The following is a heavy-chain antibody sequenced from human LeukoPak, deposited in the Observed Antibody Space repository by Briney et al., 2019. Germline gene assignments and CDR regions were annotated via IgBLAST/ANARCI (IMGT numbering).Heavy chain of an antibody. CDR3: AFHLSPYNWFDP. J-gene: IGHJ5*02. V-gene: IGHV1-18*01. Sequence: ASVKVSCKASGYTFTGYGISWVRQAPGQGLEWMGWISAYNGNTNYAQKLQGRVTMTTDTSTSTAYMELRSLRSDDTAVYYCAFHLSPYNWFDPWGQGTLVTVSS. D-gene: IGHD3-16*02. CDR1: GYTFTGYG. CDR2: ISAYNGNT.